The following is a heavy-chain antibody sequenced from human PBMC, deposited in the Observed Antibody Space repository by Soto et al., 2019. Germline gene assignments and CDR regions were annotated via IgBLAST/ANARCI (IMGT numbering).Heavy chain of an antibody. CDR2: IIPILGIA. CDR1: GGTFSSYT. V-gene: IGHV1-69*02. D-gene: IGHD3-10*01. J-gene: IGHJ4*02. Sequence: QVQLVQSGAEVKKPGSSVKVSCKASGGTFSSYTISWVRQAPGQGLEWMGRIIPILGIANYAQKFQGRVTITADKSTSKAYMELSSLRSEDTAVYYCARGSGSYRGVDYWGQGTLVTVSS. CDR3: ARGSGSYRGVDY.